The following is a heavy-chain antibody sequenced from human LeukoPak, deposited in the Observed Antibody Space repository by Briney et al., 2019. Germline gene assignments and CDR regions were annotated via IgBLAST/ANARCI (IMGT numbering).Heavy chain of an antibody. J-gene: IGHJ4*02. V-gene: IGHV4-30-4*01. D-gene: IGHD2-2*01. CDR2: IYYSGST. Sequence: SETLSLTCTVSGGSISSDDYFWSWIRQPPGKGLEWIGYIYYSGSTYYNPSLKSRVTISVDTSKNQFSLKLSSVTAADTAVYYCAGGDCSSTSCSFDYWGQGTLVTVSS. CDR1: GGSISSDDYF. CDR3: AGGDCSSTSCSFDY.